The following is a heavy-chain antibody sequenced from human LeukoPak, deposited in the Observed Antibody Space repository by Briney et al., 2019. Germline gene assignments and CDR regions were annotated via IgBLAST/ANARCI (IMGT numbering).Heavy chain of an antibody. Sequence: GGSLRLSCGASGFAFYYYAMIWVRQAPGRGLEWVSGISGSGGTSTYYADSVQGRFTISRDNFKNTLYLQMNSLRAEDTAVYYCAKSKVVAATMGRFDYWGQGTLVTVSS. D-gene: IGHD2-15*01. CDR2: ISGSGGTST. J-gene: IGHJ4*02. V-gene: IGHV3-23*01. CDR3: AKSKVVAATMGRFDY. CDR1: GFAFYYYA.